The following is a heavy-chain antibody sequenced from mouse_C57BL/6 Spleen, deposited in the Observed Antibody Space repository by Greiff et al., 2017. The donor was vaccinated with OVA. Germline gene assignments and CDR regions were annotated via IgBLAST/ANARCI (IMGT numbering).Heavy chain of an antibody. J-gene: IGHJ3*01. CDR2: IYPGDGDT. CDR3: AREIYDGYYVWFAY. CDR1: GYAFSSSW. Sequence: VQLQQSGPELVKPGASVKISCKASGYAFSSSWMNWVKQRPGKGLEWIGRIYPGDGDTNYNGKFKGKATLTADKSSSTAYMQLSSLTSEDSAVYFCAREIYDGYYVWFAYWGQGTLVTVSA. V-gene: IGHV1-82*01. D-gene: IGHD2-3*01.